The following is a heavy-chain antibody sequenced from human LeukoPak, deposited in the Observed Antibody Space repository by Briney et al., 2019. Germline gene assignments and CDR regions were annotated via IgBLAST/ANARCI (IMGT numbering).Heavy chain of an antibody. V-gene: IGHV4-59*01. CDR1: GGSISSYY. CDR3: ARYFDRHDAFDI. D-gene: IGHD3-9*01. Sequence: SETLSLTCTVSGGSISSYYWSWIRQPPGKGLEWIGYIYYSGSTNYNPSLKSRVTISVDTSKNQFSLKLSSVTAADTAVYYCARYFDRHDAFDIWGQGTMVTVSS. CDR2: IYYSGST. J-gene: IGHJ3*02.